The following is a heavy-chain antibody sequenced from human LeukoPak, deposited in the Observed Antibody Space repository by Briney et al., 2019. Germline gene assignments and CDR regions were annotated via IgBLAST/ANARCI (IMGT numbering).Heavy chain of an antibody. CDR2: IYTSGST. CDR3: ASEGIAAAGTFDY. Sequence: PSETLSLTCTVSGGSISSGAYYWSWIQQSAGKGLEWIGRIYTSGSTNYNPSLKSRVTISVDPSKNQFSLKLTSVTAADTAVYYCASEGIAAAGTFDYWGQGTLVTVSS. D-gene: IGHD6-13*01. V-gene: IGHV4-61*02. J-gene: IGHJ4*02. CDR1: GGSISSGAYY.